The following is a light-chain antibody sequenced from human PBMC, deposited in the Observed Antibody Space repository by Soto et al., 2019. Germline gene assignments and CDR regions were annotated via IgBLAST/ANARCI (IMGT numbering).Light chain of an antibody. CDR2: GAS. Sequence: PGERATLSCRSSQSVSSSSLAWYQQKRGQAPRLLIHGASSRATGIPERFSGSGSGTGGTITISRLETEDGAVYYCQQYGGSTRTFGQGTKVDIK. J-gene: IGKJ1*01. V-gene: IGKV3-20*01. CDR3: QQYGGSTRT. CDR1: QSVSSSS.